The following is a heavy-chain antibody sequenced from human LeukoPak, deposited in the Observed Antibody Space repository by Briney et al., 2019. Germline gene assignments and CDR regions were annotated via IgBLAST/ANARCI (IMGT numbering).Heavy chain of an antibody. Sequence: SETLSLTCTVSGGSISSYYWSWIRQPPGKGLEWIGYIYYSGSTNYNPSLKSRVTISVDTSKNQFSLKLSSVTAADTAAYYCARGDYGDYVFGYWGQGTLVTVSS. CDR1: GGSISSYY. V-gene: IGHV4-59*01. CDR2: IYYSGST. D-gene: IGHD4-17*01. CDR3: ARGDYGDYVFGY. J-gene: IGHJ4*02.